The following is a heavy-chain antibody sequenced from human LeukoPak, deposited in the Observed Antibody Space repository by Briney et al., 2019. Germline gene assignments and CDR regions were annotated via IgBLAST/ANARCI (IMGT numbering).Heavy chain of an antibody. CDR3: AKDHYSYSSTNFDY. Sequence: GGSLRLSCAASGFTFSSYDMHWVRQAPGKGLEWVAFIRYDGSNKYYADSVRGRFTISRDNSKNTLYLQMNSLRAEDTAVYYCAKDHYSYSSTNFDYWGQGTLVTVSS. D-gene: IGHD6-13*01. CDR1: GFTFSSYD. CDR2: IRYDGSNK. J-gene: IGHJ4*02. V-gene: IGHV3-30*02.